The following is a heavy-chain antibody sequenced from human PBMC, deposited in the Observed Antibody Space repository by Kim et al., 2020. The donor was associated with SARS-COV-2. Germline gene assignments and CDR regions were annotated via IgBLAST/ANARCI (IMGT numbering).Heavy chain of an antibody. Sequence: TNYAPRFRGRVTMTGDTSTTTVYMDLSSLRSDDTAVYYCAREAAGGDFDYWGQGTLVTVSS. CDR3: AREAAGGDFDY. V-gene: IGHV1-46*01. J-gene: IGHJ4*02. D-gene: IGHD2-15*01. CDR2: T.